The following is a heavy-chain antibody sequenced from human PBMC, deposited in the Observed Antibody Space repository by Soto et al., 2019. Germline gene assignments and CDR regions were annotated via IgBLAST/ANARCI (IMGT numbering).Heavy chain of an antibody. CDR3: ARYSYGLKYYYYYGMDV. CDR1: GYTFTSYG. Sequence: EASVKVSCKASGYTFTSYGISWVRQAPGQGLEWMGWISAYNGNTNYAQKLQGRVTMTTDTSTSTAYMELRSLRSDDTAVYYCARYSYGLKYYYYYGMDVWGQGTTVTVSS. V-gene: IGHV1-18*01. D-gene: IGHD5-18*01. J-gene: IGHJ6*02. CDR2: ISAYNGNT.